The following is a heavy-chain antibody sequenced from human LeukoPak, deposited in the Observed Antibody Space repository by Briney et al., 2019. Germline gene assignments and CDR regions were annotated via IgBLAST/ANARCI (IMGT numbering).Heavy chain of an antibody. V-gene: IGHV3-21*04. D-gene: IGHD4-23*01. CDR3: VRDADGGNSWFDT. CDR2: ISPTSSYM. Sequence: PGGSLRLSCAASGFSFSSYGMSWVRQAPGKGLEWVSWISPTSSYMYYADSVKGRFTISRDNAKNSLYLQMNSLRAEDTALYYCVRDADGGNSWFDTWGQGTLVTVSS. CDR1: GFSFSSYG. J-gene: IGHJ5*02.